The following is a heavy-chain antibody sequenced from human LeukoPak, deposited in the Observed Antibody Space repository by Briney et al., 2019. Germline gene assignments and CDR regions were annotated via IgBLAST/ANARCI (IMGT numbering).Heavy chain of an antibody. CDR1: GYTFTSYD. Sequence: ASVKVSCKASGYTFTSYDINWVRQATGQGLEWMGWMNPNSGNTGYAQKFQGRVTMTRNTSISTAYMELSSLRSEDTAVYYCARGPLGRVSYYMDVWGKGTTVTISS. CDR3: ARGPLGRVSYYMDV. J-gene: IGHJ6*03. V-gene: IGHV1-8*01. D-gene: IGHD5/OR15-5a*01. CDR2: MNPNSGNT.